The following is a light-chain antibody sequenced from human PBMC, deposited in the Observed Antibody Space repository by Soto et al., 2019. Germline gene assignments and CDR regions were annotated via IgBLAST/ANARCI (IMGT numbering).Light chain of an antibody. CDR3: QQYRSWPRT. Sequence: EIVMTQSPATLSVSPGERATVSCRASQSVSSDLAWYQQKPGQTPSLLIYAASTRATGIPARFSGSGSGTDFTLTISSLQSEDFAVYSCQQYRSWPRTFGQGTKVEI. CDR1: QSVSSD. J-gene: IGKJ1*01. CDR2: AAS. V-gene: IGKV3-15*01.